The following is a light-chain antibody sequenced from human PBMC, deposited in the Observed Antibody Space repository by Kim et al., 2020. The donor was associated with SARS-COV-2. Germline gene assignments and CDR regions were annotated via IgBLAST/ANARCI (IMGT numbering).Light chain of an antibody. Sequence: ATVGDRVTSTCRTTQRISSHLNWYQQKPGRAPKLLISAASTLQGGVPSRFSGSGSETDFTLTISSLQPEDFATYFCQQSYITPFTFGPGTKVDIK. J-gene: IGKJ3*01. CDR3: QQSYITPFT. CDR2: AAS. V-gene: IGKV1-39*01. CDR1: QRISSH.